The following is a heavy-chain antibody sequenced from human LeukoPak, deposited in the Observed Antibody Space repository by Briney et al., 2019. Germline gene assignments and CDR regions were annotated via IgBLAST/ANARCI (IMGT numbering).Heavy chain of an antibody. Sequence: ASVKVSCKASGYTFTSCGISWVRQAPGQGLEWMGWISAYNGNTNYAQKLQGRVTMTTDTSTSTAYMELRSLRSDDTAVYYCARAESSSGWYYFDYWGQGTLVTVSS. V-gene: IGHV1-18*01. J-gene: IGHJ4*02. CDR2: ISAYNGNT. CDR3: ARAESSSGWYYFDY. D-gene: IGHD6-19*01. CDR1: GYTFTSCG.